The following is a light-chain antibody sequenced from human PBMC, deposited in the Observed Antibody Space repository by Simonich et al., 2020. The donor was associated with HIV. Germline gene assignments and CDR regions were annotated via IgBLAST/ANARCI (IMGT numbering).Light chain of an antibody. J-gene: IGKJ2*01. CDR3: QQYNSYPYT. CDR1: QSISSW. Sequence: DIQMTQSPSTLSASVGDRVTITCRDSQSISSWLAWYQQKPGKAPKLLIYKASSLESGVPSRFSGSGSGTEFTLTISSLQHDDFATYYCQQYNSYPYTFGQGTKLEIK. CDR2: KAS. V-gene: IGKV1-5*03.